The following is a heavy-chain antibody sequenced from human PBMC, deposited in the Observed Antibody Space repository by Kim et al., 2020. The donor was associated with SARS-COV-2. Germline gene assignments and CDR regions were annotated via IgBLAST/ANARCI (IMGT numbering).Heavy chain of an antibody. CDR1: GGSISSYY. Sequence: SETLYLTCTVSGGSISSYYWSWIRQPPGKGLEWIGYIYYSGSTNYNPSLKSRVTISVDTSKNQFSLKLSSVTAADTAVYYCARGPYYWYFDLWGRGTLVTVSS. V-gene: IGHV4-59*01. J-gene: IGHJ2*01. CDR3: ARGPYYWYFDL. CDR2: IYYSGST.